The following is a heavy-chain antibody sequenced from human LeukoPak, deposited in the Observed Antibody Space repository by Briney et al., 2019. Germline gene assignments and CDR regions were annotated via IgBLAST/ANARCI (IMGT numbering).Heavy chain of an antibody. J-gene: IGHJ3*02. Sequence: GGSLRLSCAASGFTFSSYSMNWVRQAPGKGLEWVSYISSSSSTIYYADSVKGRFTISRDNAKNSLYLQMNSLRAEDTAVYYCARVDNGYSGYDFNAFDIWGQGTMVTVSS. CDR1: GFTFSSYS. V-gene: IGHV3-48*01. CDR2: ISSSSSTI. D-gene: IGHD5-12*01. CDR3: ARVDNGYSGYDFNAFDI.